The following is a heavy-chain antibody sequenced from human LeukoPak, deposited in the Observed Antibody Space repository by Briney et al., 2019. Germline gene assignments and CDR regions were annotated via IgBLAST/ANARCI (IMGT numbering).Heavy chain of an antibody. D-gene: IGHD3-16*01. CDR2: IYHNGIT. CDR3: AREGARGFDI. CDR1: TYSISSIYY. V-gene: IGHV4-38-2*02. Sequence: SETLSLTCTVSTYSISSIYYWGWIRQPPGKGLEWIGSIYHNGITYYSPSLKSRLTISIDTSKNQFSLRLSFVTAADTALYYCAREGARGFDIWAKGQWSPSHQ. J-gene: IGHJ3*02.